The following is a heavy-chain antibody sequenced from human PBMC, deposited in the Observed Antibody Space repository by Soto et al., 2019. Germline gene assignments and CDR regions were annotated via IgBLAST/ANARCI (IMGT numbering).Heavy chain of an antibody. D-gene: IGHD3-10*01. CDR3: ARSDPAYAYGLNV. J-gene: IGHJ6*02. CDR1: GFTVTAHY. Sequence: GGSLRLSCAASGFTVTAHYVAWVRQAPGRRLEWVSLIYSGGGKYYADSVKGRFTISRDTSEKTFYLQMNSLRSEDTAVYYCARSDPAYAYGLNVWGQGXTVTVYS. V-gene: IGHV3-53*01. CDR2: IYSGGGK.